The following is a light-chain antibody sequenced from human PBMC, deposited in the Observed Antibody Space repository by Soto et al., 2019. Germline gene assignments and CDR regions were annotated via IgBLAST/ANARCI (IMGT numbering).Light chain of an antibody. Sequence: QTVVTQEPSLTVSPGGTVTLTCASSTGAVTSGYYPNWFQQKPGQAPRALIYSANKHSWTPPRFSGSLLGGKAALTLSGVQPEDEAEYYCLLSYGGAQVFGGGTQLTVL. CDR2: SA. J-gene: IGLJ3*02. CDR3: LLSYGGAQV. V-gene: IGLV7-43*01. CDR1: TGAVTSGYY.